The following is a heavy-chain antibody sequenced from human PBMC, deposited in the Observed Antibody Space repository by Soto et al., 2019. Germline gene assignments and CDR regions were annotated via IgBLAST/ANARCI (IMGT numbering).Heavy chain of an antibody. J-gene: IGHJ6*03. CDR1: GFTFDDYA. Sequence: EVQLVESGGGLVQPGGSLRLSCAASGFTFDDYAMHWVRQAPGKGLEWVSGISWNSGSIGYADSVKGRFTISRDNAKNAQYLQMNSLRAEDTALYYCAKDYTICYYYCMDVWGKGTMVTVSS. CDR3: AKDYTICYYYCMDV. D-gene: IGHD3-3*01. V-gene: IGHV3-9*01. CDR2: ISWNSGSI.